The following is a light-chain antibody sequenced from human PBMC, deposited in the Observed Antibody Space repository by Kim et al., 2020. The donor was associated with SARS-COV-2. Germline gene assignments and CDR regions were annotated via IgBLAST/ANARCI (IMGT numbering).Light chain of an antibody. CDR2: AAS. V-gene: IGKV1-39*01. J-gene: IGKJ2*01. CDR1: ETISSF. CDR3: QQSYGTTHT. Sequence: DIQMTQSPSSLSASVGDRVTITCRASETISSFLNWYQHKAVTAPKLLIYAASSLQSGVSSRFSGSGSGTEFTLTISSLQPEDFATYYCQQSYGTTHTFGQGTKLEI.